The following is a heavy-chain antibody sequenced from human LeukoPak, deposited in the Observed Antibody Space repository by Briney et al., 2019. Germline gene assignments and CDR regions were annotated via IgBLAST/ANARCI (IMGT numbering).Heavy chain of an antibody. J-gene: IGHJ4*02. CDR1: GFTFSSHA. CDR3: AKDQDGSGGFDY. D-gene: IGHD3-10*01. CDR2: ISYDTSNK. V-gene: IGHV3-30*04. Sequence: GGSLRLSCAASGFTFSSHAMHWVRQAPGKGLEWMAVISYDTSNKYYVDSVKGRFTISRDNSKDTLYLQMNSLGAEDTAVYYCAKDQDGSGGFDYWGQGTLVTVSS.